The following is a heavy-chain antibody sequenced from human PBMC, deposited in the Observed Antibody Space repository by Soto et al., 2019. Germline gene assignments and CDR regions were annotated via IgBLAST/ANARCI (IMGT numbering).Heavy chain of an antibody. D-gene: IGHD1-26*01. V-gene: IGHV3-30*18. CDR1: GFTFSSYG. Sequence: QVQLVESGGGVVQPGRSLRLSCAASGFTFSSYGMHWVRQAPGKGLEWVAVISYDGSNKYYADSVKGRFTISRDNSKNTLYLQMNSLRAEDTAVYYGAKDSGSYQGFDYWGQGTLVTVSS. CDR2: ISYDGSNK. CDR3: AKDSGSYQGFDY. J-gene: IGHJ4*02.